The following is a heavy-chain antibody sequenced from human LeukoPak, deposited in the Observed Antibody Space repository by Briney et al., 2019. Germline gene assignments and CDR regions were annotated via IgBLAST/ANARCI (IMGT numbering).Heavy chain of an antibody. CDR2: ISYDGSNK. Sequence: GGSLRLPCAASGFTFSSYAMHWVRQAPGTGLEGVAVISYDGSNKYYADSVKGRFTISRDNSKNTLYLQMNSLRAEDTAVYYCARAYYGSGVVNAFDMWGQGTMVTVSS. V-gene: IGHV3-30-3*01. J-gene: IGHJ3*02. CDR3: ARAYYGSGVVNAFDM. D-gene: IGHD3-10*01. CDR1: GFTFSSYA.